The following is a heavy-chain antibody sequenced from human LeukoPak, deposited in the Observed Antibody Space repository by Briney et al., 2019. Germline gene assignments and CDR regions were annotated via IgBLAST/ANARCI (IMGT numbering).Heavy chain of an antibody. CDR1: GFTVSSNY. CDR2: IRSKANSYAT. D-gene: IGHD3-9*01. V-gene: IGHV3-73*01. J-gene: IGHJ5*02. Sequence: PGGSLRLSCAASGFTVSSNYMNWVRQAPGKGLEWVGRIRSKANSYATAYAASVKGRFTISRDDSKNTAYLQMNSLKTEDTAMYYCTVPDYDILTGYRFDPWGQGTLVTVSS. CDR3: TVPDYDILTGYRFDP.